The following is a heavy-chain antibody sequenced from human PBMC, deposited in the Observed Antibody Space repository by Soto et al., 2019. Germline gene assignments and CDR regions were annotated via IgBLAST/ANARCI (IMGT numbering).Heavy chain of an antibody. CDR2: INHSGST. CDR3: ARGGMVVAAVWFDP. D-gene: IGHD2-15*01. Sequence: ETLSLTCAVYGGSFSGYYWSWIRQPPGKGLEWIGEINHSGSTNYNPSLKSRVTISVDTSKNQFSLKLSSVTAADTAVYYCARGGMVVAAVWFDPWGQGTLVTVS. J-gene: IGHJ5*02. V-gene: IGHV4-34*01. CDR1: GGSFSGYY.